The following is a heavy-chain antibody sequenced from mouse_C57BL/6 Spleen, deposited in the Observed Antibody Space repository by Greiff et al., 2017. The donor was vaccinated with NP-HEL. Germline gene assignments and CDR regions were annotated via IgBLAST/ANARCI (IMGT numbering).Heavy chain of an antibody. J-gene: IGHJ4*01. Sequence: QVQLQQSGPELVKPGASVKISCKASGYTFTDYYINWVKQRPGQGLEWIGWIFPGSGSTYYNEKFKGKATLTVDKSSSTAYMLLSSLTSDDSSVYFCAKNPFYYGSSYYAMDYWGQGTSVTVSS. CDR3: AKNPFYYGSSYYAMDY. CDR2: IFPGSGST. D-gene: IGHD1-1*01. CDR1: GYTFTDYY. V-gene: IGHV1-75*01.